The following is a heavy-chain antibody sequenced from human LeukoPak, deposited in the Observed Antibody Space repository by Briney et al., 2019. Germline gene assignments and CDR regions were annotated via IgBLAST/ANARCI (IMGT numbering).Heavy chain of an antibody. CDR3: ARSVGSSSAY. Sequence: GSLRLSCAASGFTFSRYDMHWGRQATGKGLEWVSAIGTAGDTYYPGSVKGRFTISRENVKNSLFLQMNSLRVEDTAVYYCARSVGSSSAYWGQGTLVTVSS. CDR2: IGTAGDT. CDR1: GFTFSRYD. D-gene: IGHD6-6*01. J-gene: IGHJ4*02. V-gene: IGHV3-13*01.